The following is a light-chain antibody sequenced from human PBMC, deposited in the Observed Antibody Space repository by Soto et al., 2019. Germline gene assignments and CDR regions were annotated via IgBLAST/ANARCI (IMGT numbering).Light chain of an antibody. Sequence: QSALTQPASVSGSPGQSITISCPGTSSDVGGYNYVSWYQQHPGTAPKLIIYEVSYRPSGVSHRFSGSKSANTASLTISGLQAEDEADYYCSSYSSNTALVFGTGTKLTVL. CDR1: SSDVGGYNY. CDR3: SSYSSNTALV. CDR2: EVS. V-gene: IGLV2-14*01. J-gene: IGLJ1*01.